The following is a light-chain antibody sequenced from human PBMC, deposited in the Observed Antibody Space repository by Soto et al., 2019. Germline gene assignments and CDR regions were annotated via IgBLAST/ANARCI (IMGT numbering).Light chain of an antibody. V-gene: IGKV3-20*01. CDR3: QQYGSSPT. J-gene: IGKJ1*01. CDR2: GTS. Sequence: EIVLTQSPGTLSLSPGERATLSYWASQSVGRDYLAWYQQKPGQAPRLLIHGTSYRATGIPDRFRGSGSGTDFILTISRLEPEDFAVYYCQQYGSSPTFGQGTKVHIK. CDR1: QSVGRDY.